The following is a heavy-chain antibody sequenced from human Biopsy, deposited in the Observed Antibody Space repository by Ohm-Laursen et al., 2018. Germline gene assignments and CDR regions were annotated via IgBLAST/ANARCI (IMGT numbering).Heavy chain of an antibody. CDR2: IFYRGST. Sequence: TLSLTCTVSGGSISNNNYYWGWIRQPPGKGLEWIGSIFYRGSTHYKPSLKSRVNISVDTSKNQFSLKLSSVTAADTAVYYCARDYDTSGYYYVSWGQGTLVTVSS. D-gene: IGHD3-22*01. CDR1: GGSISNNNYY. V-gene: IGHV4-39*01. J-gene: IGHJ5*02. CDR3: ARDYDTSGYYYVS.